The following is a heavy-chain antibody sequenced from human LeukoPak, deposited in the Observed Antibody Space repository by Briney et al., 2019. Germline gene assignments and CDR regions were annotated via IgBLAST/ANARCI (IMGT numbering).Heavy chain of an antibody. D-gene: IGHD6-13*01. CDR3: ARGGRAIKQQLEGNWFDP. CDR2: MNPNSGNT. CDR1: GYTFTSYD. J-gene: IGHJ5*02. V-gene: IGHV1-8*01. Sequence: ASVKVSCKASGYTFTSYDINWVRQATGQGLEWMGWMNPNSGNTGYAQKFQGRVTMTRNTSISTAYMGLSSLRSEDTAVYYCARGGRAIKQQLEGNWFDPWGQGTLVTVSS.